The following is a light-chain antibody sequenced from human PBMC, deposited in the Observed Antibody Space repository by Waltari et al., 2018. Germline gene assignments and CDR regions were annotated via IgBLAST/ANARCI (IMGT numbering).Light chain of an antibody. J-gene: IGLJ3*02. CDR2: RNK. Sequence: QSVLTQPPSASGTPGQRVTISCSGSRSNNGNNYVHWYQQLPGAAPKLLVNRNKQRPSGVPDRFSGSKSGTSSSLAISGLRSEDEADYYCAAWDDSLSGRVFGGGTKVTVL. CDR1: RSNNGNNY. V-gene: IGLV1-47*01. CDR3: AAWDDSLSGRV.